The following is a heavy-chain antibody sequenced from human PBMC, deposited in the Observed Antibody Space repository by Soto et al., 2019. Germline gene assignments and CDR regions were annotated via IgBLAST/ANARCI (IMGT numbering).Heavy chain of an antibody. CDR3: AKDLRYYYDSSGYYSRNYYYYGMDV. Sequence: LRLSCAASGFTFSSYGMHWVRQAPGKGLEWVAVISYDGSNKYYADSVKGRFTISRDNSKNTLYLQMNSLRAEDTAVYYCAKDLRYYYDSSGYYSRNYYYYGMDVWGQGTTVTVSS. CDR1: GFTFSSYG. V-gene: IGHV3-30*18. CDR2: ISYDGSNK. D-gene: IGHD3-22*01. J-gene: IGHJ6*02.